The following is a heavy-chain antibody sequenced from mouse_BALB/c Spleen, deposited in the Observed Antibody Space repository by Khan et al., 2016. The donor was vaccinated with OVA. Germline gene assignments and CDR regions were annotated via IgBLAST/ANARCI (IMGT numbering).Heavy chain of an antibody. D-gene: IGHD1-2*01. V-gene: IGHV3-1*02. Sequence: VQLQQSGPGLVKPSQSLSLTCTVTGYSITSGYGWYWIRQFPGNKLEWMGYISYSGSTNYNPSLKSRISITRDTSKNQFFLQLNSVTTEDTATNCRARTARIKYWGQGTTLTVSS. J-gene: IGHJ2*01. CDR2: ISYSGST. CDR1: GYSITSGYG. CDR3: ARTARIKY.